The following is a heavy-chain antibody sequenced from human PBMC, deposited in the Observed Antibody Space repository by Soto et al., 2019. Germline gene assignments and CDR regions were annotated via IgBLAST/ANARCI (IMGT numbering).Heavy chain of an antibody. CDR3: ARGRRPPGIAAAGPFDY. J-gene: IGHJ4*02. D-gene: IGHD6-13*01. CDR2: INHSGST. CDR1: GGSFSGYY. V-gene: IGHV4-34*01. Sequence: SETLSLTCAVYGGSFSGYYWSWIRQPPGKGLEWIGEINHSGSTNYNPSLKSRVTISVDTSKNQFSLKLSSVTAADTAVYYCARGRRPPGIAAAGPFDYWGQGTLVTVSS.